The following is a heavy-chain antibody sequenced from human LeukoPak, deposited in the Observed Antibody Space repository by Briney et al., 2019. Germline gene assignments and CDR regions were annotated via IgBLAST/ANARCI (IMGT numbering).Heavy chain of an antibody. J-gene: IGHJ4*02. CDR2: ISGSGGST. D-gene: IGHD3-22*01. CDR1: GFTFSSYA. V-gene: IGHV3-23*01. Sequence: GGSLRLSCAASGFTFSSYAMSWVRQAPGKGLEWFSAISGSGGSTYYADSVKGRFTISRDNSKNTLYLQMNSLRAEDTAVYYCAKGGSFTMIVVNVDYWGQGTLVTVSS. CDR3: AKGGSFTMIVVNVDY.